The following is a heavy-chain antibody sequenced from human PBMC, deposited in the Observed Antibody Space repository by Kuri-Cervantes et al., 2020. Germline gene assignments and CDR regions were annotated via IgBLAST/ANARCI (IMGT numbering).Heavy chain of an antibody. V-gene: IGHV3-15*01. CDR3: TTKVWGGTVLLWFGYPRRDY. Sequence: GGSLRLSCAASGFTSRGYAMSWVRQAPGKGLEWAGRIKSKTDGGTTDYAAPVKGRFTISRDDSKNTLYLQMNSLKTEDTAVYYCTTKVWGGTVLLWFGYPRRDYWGQGTLVTVSS. D-gene: IGHD3-10*01. CDR1: GFTSRGYA. CDR2: IKSKTDGGTT. J-gene: IGHJ4*02.